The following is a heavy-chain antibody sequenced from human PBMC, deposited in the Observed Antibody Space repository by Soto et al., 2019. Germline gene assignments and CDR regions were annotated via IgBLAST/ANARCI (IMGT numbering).Heavy chain of an antibody. CDR2: IYYSGST. D-gene: IGHD3-22*01. J-gene: IGHJ4*02. V-gene: IGHV4-30-4*01. Sequence: QVQLQESGPGLVKSSQALSLTCTVSGGSIRSGDHYWSWFRQPPGKGLEKIGYIYYSGSTYYNPSLRSRVTLSIDTSKNQFSLTLSSVTAADTAVYYCARDESSGYSAYWGQGTLVTVSS. CDR1: GGSIRSGDHY. CDR3: ARDESSGYSAY.